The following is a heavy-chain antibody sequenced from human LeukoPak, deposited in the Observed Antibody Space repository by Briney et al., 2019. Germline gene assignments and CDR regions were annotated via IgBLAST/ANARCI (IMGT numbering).Heavy chain of an antibody. Sequence: ASVKVSCKASGYTFANYGFSWVRQAPGQGLEWMGWISAYNGNTNGNTNHAQKFQGRVTMTTDTSTSTAYMELRSLRSDDTAIYYCARGASGSYSWFDPWGQGTLVTVSS. CDR2: ISAYNGNTNGNT. J-gene: IGHJ5*02. CDR3: ARGASGSYSWFDP. V-gene: IGHV1-18*01. D-gene: IGHD1-26*01. CDR1: GYTFANYG.